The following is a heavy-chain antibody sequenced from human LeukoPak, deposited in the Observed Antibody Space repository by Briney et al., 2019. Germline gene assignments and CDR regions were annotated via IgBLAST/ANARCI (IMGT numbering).Heavy chain of an antibody. V-gene: IGHV1-18*01. J-gene: IGHJ4*02. CDR3: AKVAGDRMDY. Sequence: ASGKVSFKAAAYTFATYGFCWVRQAPGHGLEWMGWISANTGKTDYAQKFQGRVTMTTDTSTSTAYMELRSLRPDDTAVYYCAKVAGDRMDYWGQGTLLTVSS. D-gene: IGHD6-13*01. CDR1: AYTFATYG. CDR2: ISANTGKT.